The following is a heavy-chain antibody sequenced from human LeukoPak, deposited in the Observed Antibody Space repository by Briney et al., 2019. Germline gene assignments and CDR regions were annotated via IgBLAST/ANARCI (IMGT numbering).Heavy chain of an antibody. D-gene: IGHD3-22*01. CDR1: GFIVSSNY. CDR2: IYSGGDT. Sequence: GGSLRLSCAASGFIVSSNYMSWVRQAPGKGLEWVSVIYSGGDTFYTDSVKGRFTISRDNSKNTLYLQMNSLRAEDTAVYYCARVGSSGYYYKPYFDHWGQGTLVTVSS. J-gene: IGHJ4*02. V-gene: IGHV3-53*01. CDR3: ARVGSSGYYYKPYFDH.